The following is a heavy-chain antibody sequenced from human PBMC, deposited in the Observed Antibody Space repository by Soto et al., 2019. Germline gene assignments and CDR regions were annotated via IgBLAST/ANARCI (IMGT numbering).Heavy chain of an antibody. CDR2: IYYSGST. D-gene: IGHD3-9*01. CDR3: ARDGYDLLTGRTPANWFDP. CDR1: GGSISSGDYY. Sequence: SETLSLTCTVSGGSISSGDYYWSWIRQPPGKGLEWIGYIYYSGSTYYNPSLKSRVTISVDTSKNQFSLKLSSVTAADTAVYYCARDGYDLLTGRTPANWFDPWGQGTPVTVYS. J-gene: IGHJ5*02. V-gene: IGHV4-30-4*01.